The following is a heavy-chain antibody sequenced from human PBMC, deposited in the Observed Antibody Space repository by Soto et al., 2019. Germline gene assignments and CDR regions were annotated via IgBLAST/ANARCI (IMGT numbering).Heavy chain of an antibody. D-gene: IGHD5-12*01. Sequence: EVQLVESGGRLVQPGGSLRLSCVASGFVFSHSWIYWVRQAPGKGLEWVASINEDGGDSYYVDSVKGRFTLSRDNAQNSVFLQMNSLRADDTALFFCANACRSSGHAGGEGTLVTVSS. V-gene: IGHV3-7*03. CDR3: ANACRSSGHA. CDR2: INEDGGDS. CDR1: GFVFSHSW. J-gene: IGHJ4*02.